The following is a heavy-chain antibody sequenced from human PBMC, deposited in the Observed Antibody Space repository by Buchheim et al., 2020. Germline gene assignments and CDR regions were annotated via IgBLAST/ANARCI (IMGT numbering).Heavy chain of an antibody. V-gene: IGHV1-8*01. D-gene: IGHD6-19*01. CDR3: ARGFFSSGWGFYYYYGMDV. CDR1: GYTFTSYD. CDR2: MNPNSGNT. J-gene: IGHJ6*02. Sequence: QVQLVQSGAEVKKPGASVKVSCKASGYTFTSYDINWVRQATGQGLEWMGWMNPNSGNTGYAQKFQGRVTMTRNTSISTAYMELSSLRSEDTAAYYCARGFFSSGWGFYYYYGMDVWGQGTT.